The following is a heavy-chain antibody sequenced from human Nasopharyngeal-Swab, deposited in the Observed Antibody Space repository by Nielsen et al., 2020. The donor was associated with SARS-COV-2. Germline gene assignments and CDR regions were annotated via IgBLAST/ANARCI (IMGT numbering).Heavy chain of an antibody. V-gene: IGHV3-30-3*01. Sequence: GGSLRLSCAASGFTFSNYAMHWVRQAPAKGLEWVAVISYDGSNKYYADSVKGRFTISRDNSKNTLYLQMNSLRAEDTAVYYCARDYYDILTGYLPYYYYGMDVWGQGTTVTVSS. CDR3: ARDYYDILTGYLPYYYYGMDV. CDR2: ISYDGSNK. J-gene: IGHJ6*02. D-gene: IGHD3-9*01. CDR1: GFTFSNYA.